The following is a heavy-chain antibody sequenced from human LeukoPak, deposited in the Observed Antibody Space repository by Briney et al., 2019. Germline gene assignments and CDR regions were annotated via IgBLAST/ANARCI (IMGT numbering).Heavy chain of an antibody. CDR2: IYTSGST. CDR1: GGSISSYY. Sequence: SETLSLTCTVSGGSISSYYWSWIRQPAGKGLEWIGRIYTSGSTNYNPSLKSRVTISVDTSKNQFSLKLSSVTAADTAVYYCARDTPGVAAAGIAAFDIWGQGTMVTVSS. V-gene: IGHV4-4*07. CDR3: ARDTPGVAAAGIAAFDI. D-gene: IGHD6-13*01. J-gene: IGHJ3*02.